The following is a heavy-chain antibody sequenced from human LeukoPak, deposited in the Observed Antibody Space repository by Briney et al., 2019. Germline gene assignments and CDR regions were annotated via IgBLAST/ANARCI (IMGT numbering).Heavy chain of an antibody. Sequence: AGGSLRLSCAASGFTFSSYEMNWVRQAPGKGLEWVSYISSSGTTIYYADSVKGRFTTSRDNAKNSLYLQMNSLRAEDTAVYYCARGYYNSSGYYYGGYWGQGTLVTVSS. J-gene: IGHJ4*02. V-gene: IGHV3-48*03. CDR1: GFTFSSYE. CDR2: ISSSGTTI. D-gene: IGHD3-22*01. CDR3: ARGYYNSSGYYYGGY.